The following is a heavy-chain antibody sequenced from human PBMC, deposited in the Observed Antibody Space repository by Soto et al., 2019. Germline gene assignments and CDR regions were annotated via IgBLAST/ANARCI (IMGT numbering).Heavy chain of an antibody. CDR1: GFTFSSYA. CDR3: AREHTEYYYDSSGPEDAFDI. V-gene: IGHV3-30-3*01. CDR2: ISYDGSNK. Sequence: GGSLRLSCAASGFTFSSYAMHWVRQAPGKGLEWVAVISYDGSNKYYGDSVKGRFTISRDNSKNTLYLQMNSLRAEDTAVYYCAREHTEYYYDSSGPEDAFDIWGQGTMVTVSS. J-gene: IGHJ3*02. D-gene: IGHD3-22*01.